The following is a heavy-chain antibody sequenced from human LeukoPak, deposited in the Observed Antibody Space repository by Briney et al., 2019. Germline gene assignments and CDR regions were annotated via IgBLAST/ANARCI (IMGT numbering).Heavy chain of an antibody. Sequence: GGSLRLSCGASGFTLSSFVMNSVRWAPPKGLELVSAISGRGGNKFYADSVEGRSTIARDKSDNTLYLQMNSLRAEDTAVYYCVKRTVNYPFDFWGQGTLITASS. D-gene: IGHD1-7*01. CDR2: ISGRGGNK. CDR3: VKRTVNYPFDF. CDR1: GFTLSSFV. J-gene: IGHJ4*02. V-gene: IGHV3-23*01.